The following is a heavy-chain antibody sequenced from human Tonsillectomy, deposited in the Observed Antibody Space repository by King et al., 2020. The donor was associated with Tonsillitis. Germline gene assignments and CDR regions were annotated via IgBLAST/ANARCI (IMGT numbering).Heavy chain of an antibody. Sequence: VQLVESGEGLVQPGGSLRLSLAASGFTFISHTMHWFRQAPGKGLGYVSAISSNGGSTYYADSVKGRFTISRDNSKTTLYLQMGSLRAEDMAVYYCARERLEDDAFDIWGQGTMVTVSS. V-gene: IGHV3-64*02. CDR2: ISSNGGST. CDR1: GFTFISHT. D-gene: IGHD1-1*01. J-gene: IGHJ3*02. CDR3: ARERLEDDAFDI.